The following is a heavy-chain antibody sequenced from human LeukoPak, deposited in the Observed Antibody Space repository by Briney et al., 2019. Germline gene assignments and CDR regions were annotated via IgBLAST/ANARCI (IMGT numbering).Heavy chain of an antibody. CDR3: ARGRTTGEFDY. J-gene: IGHJ4*02. CDR2: INPIFHTP. V-gene: IGHV1-69*05. Sequence: SVKVSCKASGGTFSSHAISWVRQAPGQGLEWMGGINPIFHTPTYAKKFQGRLTVTKDESMSTASMDLSSLISDDTAVYCARGRTTGEFDYWGQGTLVTVSS. CDR1: GGTFSSHA. D-gene: IGHD4-11*01.